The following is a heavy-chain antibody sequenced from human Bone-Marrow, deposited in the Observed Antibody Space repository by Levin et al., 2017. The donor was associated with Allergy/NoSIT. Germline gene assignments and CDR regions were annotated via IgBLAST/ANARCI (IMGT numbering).Heavy chain of an antibody. CDR3: AKDHVRRAVAYYMDV. J-gene: IGHJ6*03. Sequence: GGSLRLSCAASGFTFSSYAMSWVRQAPGKGLEWVSAISGSGGSTYYADSVKGRLTISRDNSKNTLYLQMNSLRAKDTAVYYGAKDHVRRAVAYYMDVWGKGTTVTVSS. V-gene: IGHV3-23*01. D-gene: IGHD6-19*01. CDR1: GFTFSSYA. CDR2: ISGSGGST.